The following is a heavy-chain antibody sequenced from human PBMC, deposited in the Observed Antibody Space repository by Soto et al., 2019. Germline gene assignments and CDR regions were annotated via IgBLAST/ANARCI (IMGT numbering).Heavy chain of an antibody. CDR1: GGSISSGGYY. V-gene: IGHV4-30-2*01. CDR2: IYHSGST. D-gene: IGHD5-12*01. CDR3: AAGGGLPRYY. J-gene: IGHJ4*02. Sequence: SETLSLTCAVSGGSISSGGYYWSWIRQPPGKGLEWIGYIYHSGSTYYNPSLKSRVTISVDRSKNQFSLKLSSVTAADTAVYYCAAGGGLPRYYWGQGTLVTVSS.